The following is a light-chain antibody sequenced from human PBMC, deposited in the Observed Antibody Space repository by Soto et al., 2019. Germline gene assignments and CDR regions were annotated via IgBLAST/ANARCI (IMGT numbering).Light chain of an antibody. CDR2: AAS. CDR3: QESYRTPRT. Sequence: DIQMTQSPSSLSASVGDRVTITCRASQTINAYLNWYQQKPGKAPKLLIYAASSLQGGVPSRFSGSGSGTDFTLTISSLQPEDFATYYCQESYRTPRTFGQGTRLEI. CDR1: QTINAY. J-gene: IGKJ2*01. V-gene: IGKV1-39*01.